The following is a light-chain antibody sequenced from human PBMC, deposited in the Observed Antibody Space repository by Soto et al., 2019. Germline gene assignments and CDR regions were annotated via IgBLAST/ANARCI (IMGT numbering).Light chain of an antibody. Sequence: EVVLTQSPGTLSLSPGERATLSCRASQSVAANYLAWYQQKRGQAPRLLIYGASSRATGIPDRFSGSGSGTDFTLTISRLEPEDFSVYYCQQRSNWPYTFGQGTKLDIK. CDR3: QQRSNWPYT. V-gene: IGKV3D-20*02. CDR2: GAS. CDR1: QSVAANY. J-gene: IGKJ2*01.